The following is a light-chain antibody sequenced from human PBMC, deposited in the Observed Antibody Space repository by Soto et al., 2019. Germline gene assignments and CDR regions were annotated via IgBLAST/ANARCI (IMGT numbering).Light chain of an antibody. V-gene: IGKV3-15*01. J-gene: IGKJ2*01. CDR1: QSVGTN. CDR3: QQTNDWPPYT. Sequence: EVVMTQSPATLSLPPGQRATLSCRASQSVGTNLAWYQQKPGQPPSLLIYRASIRATGTPARFSASGSGTEFTLTISSLQSEDFAVYYCQQTNDWPPYTFGQGTKLEIK. CDR2: RAS.